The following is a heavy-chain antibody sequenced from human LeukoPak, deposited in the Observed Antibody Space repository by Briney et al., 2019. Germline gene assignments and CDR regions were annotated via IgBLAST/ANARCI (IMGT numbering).Heavy chain of an antibody. CDR3: ARNRTSSSFDL. V-gene: IGHV4-38-2*01. CDR1: VDSISSGYD. CDR2: ICHSGST. J-gene: IGHJ2*01. D-gene: IGHD1-14*01. Sequence: SETLSLTWDVSVDSISSGYDWGWIRQPPGKGLEWIGTICHSGSTYYNPSLKSRVTISADTSKNQFSLTLNSVTAADTAVYYCARNRTSSSFDLWGRGTLVTVSS.